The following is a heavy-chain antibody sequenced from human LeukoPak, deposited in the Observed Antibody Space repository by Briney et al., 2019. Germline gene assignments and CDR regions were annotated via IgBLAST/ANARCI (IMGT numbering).Heavy chain of an antibody. V-gene: IGHV4-34*01. J-gene: IGHJ4*02. D-gene: IGHD3-22*01. CDR1: GGSFSGYY. CDR2: INHSGST. Sequence: SETLSLTCAVYGGSFSGYYWSWIRQPPGKGLEWIGEINHSGSTNYNPSLKSRVTISVDTSKNQFSLKLSSVTAADTAVYYCARCSTYYHDSSGYYEDYWGQGTLVTVSS. CDR3: ARCSTYYHDSSGYYEDY.